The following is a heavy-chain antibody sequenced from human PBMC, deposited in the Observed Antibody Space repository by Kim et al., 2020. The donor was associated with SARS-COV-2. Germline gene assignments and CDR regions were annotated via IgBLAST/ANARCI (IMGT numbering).Heavy chain of an antibody. J-gene: IGHJ4*02. Sequence: TKYAQKFQGKVTMTRDTSTRTFFMELSGLRSEDPAVYYCARDGPQNYYDYWGQGTLVTVSS. CDR3: ARDGPQNYYDY. CDR2: T. D-gene: IGHD3-22*01. V-gene: IGHV1-46*01.